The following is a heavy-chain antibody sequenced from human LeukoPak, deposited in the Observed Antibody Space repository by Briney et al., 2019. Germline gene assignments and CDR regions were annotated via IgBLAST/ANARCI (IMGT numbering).Heavy chain of an antibody. J-gene: IGHJ4*02. D-gene: IGHD2-15*01. V-gene: IGHV3-64*02. CDR1: GFTFSSYA. CDR2: ISPDGGTT. Sequence: GGALRLSCAASGFTFSSYALNWVRQAPGKGLKYVSAISPDGGTTYYADSVKGRFTISRDNSKNTLYLQMGSLRAEDMAVYYCARVLPGGSCYDYWGQGTLVTVSS. CDR3: ARVLPGGSCYDY.